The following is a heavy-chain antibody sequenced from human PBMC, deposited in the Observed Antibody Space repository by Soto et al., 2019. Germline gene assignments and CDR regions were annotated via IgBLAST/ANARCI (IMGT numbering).Heavy chain of an antibody. D-gene: IGHD3-9*01. Sequence: QVQLQESGPGLVKPSQTLSLTCTVSGGSISSGDYYWSWIRQPPGKGLEWIGYIYYSGSTYYNPSLKSRVTISVDTSKNQFSLKLSSVTAADTAVYYCVSQLRYFDWSIDYWGQGTLVTVSS. CDR2: IYYSGST. CDR1: GGSISSGDYY. J-gene: IGHJ4*02. V-gene: IGHV4-30-4*01. CDR3: VSQLRYFDWSIDY.